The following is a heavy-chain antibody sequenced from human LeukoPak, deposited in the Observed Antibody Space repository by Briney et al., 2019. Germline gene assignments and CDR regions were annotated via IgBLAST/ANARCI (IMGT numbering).Heavy chain of an antibody. V-gene: IGHV4-4*02. Sequence: SETLSLTCAVSGGSISSNNWWGWVRQPPGKGLEWIGYIYYSGSTYYNPSLKSRVTISVDTSKNQFSLKLSSVTAADTAVYYCARGEYYYDSSGYWSWFDPWGQGTLVTVSS. CDR3: ARGEYYYDSSGYWSWFDP. CDR1: GGSISSNNW. J-gene: IGHJ5*02. CDR2: IYYSGST. D-gene: IGHD3-22*01.